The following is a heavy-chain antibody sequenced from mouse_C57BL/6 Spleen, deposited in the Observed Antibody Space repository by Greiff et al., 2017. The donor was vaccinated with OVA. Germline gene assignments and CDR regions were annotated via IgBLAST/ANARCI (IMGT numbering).Heavy chain of an antibody. CDR3: ARSQYYGRSYDYGFDY. V-gene: IGHV1-64*01. J-gene: IGHJ4*01. Sequence: QVQLQQPGAELVKPGASVKLSCKASGYTFTSYWMHWVKQRPGQGLEWIGMIHPNSGSTNYNEKFKSKATLTVDKSSSTAYMQLSSLTSEDSAVYYCARSQYYGRSYDYGFDYWGQGTSVTVSA. CDR2: IHPNSGST. CDR1: GYTFTSYW. D-gene: IGHD1-1*01.